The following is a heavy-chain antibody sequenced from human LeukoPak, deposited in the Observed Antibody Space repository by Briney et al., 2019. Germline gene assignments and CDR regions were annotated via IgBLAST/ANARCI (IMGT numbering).Heavy chain of an antibody. J-gene: IGHJ5*02. CDR3: ARGRGYCSSTSCYRTWFDP. CDR2: INHSGST. Sequence: SETLSLTCAVYGGSFSGYYWSWIRQPPGKGLEWIGEINHSGSTNYNPPLKSRVTISVDTSKNQFSLKLSSVTAADTAVYYCARGRGYCSSTSCYRTWFDPWGQGTLVTVSS. D-gene: IGHD2-2*02. V-gene: IGHV4-34*01. CDR1: GGSFSGYY.